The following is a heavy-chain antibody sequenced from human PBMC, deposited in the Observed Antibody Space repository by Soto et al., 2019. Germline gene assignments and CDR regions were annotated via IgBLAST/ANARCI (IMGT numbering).Heavy chain of an antibody. J-gene: IGHJ4*02. CDR1: GFTFSSYG. V-gene: IGHV3-30*18. CDR3: AKDKSPGDYDFWSGYYNGYFDY. D-gene: IGHD3-3*01. CDR2: ISYDGSNK. Sequence: LRLSCAASGFTFSSYGMHWVRQAPGKGLEWVAVISYDGSNKYYADSVKGRFTISRDNSKNTLYLQMNSLRAEDTAVYYCAKDKSPGDYDFWSGYYNGYFDYWGQGTLVTVSS.